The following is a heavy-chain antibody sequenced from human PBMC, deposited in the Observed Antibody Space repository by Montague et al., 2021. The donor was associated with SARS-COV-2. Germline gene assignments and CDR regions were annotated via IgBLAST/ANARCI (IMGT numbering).Heavy chain of an antibody. D-gene: IGHD5-12*01. CDR3: AKSLDTSGYSFERGADY. Sequence: SLSLSFSASGFTFNTYAMTWVRQAPGKGLEWVSAIGGSGAGTYYADSVKGRFTISRDNSKNTLFLQMNSLRAEDTALYYCAKSLDTSGYSFERGADYWGQGTLVTVSS. J-gene: IGHJ4*02. CDR2: IGGSGAGT. V-gene: IGHV3-23*01. CDR1: GFTFNTYA.